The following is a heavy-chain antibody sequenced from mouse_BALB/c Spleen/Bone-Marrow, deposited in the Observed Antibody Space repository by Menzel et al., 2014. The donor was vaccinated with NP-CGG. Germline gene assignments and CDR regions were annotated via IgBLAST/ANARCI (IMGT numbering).Heavy chain of an antibody. J-gene: IGHJ2*01. CDR2: INPSNGRT. V-gene: IGHV1S81*02. Sequence: QVQLQQSGAELVKPGASVKLSCKASGYTFTSYWMHWVKQRPGQGLEWIGEINPSNGRTNYNEKFKSKATLTVDKSSSTAYMQLSSLTSEDSAVYYCARAHYRSRGDYWGQGTTLTVSS. D-gene: IGHD1-1*01. CDR1: GYTFTSYW. CDR3: ARAHYRSRGDY.